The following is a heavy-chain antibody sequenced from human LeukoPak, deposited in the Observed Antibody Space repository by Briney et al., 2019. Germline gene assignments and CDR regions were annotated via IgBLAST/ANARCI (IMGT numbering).Heavy chain of an antibody. V-gene: IGHV4-4*02. CDR2: VDHSGSC. J-gene: IGHJ4*02. CDR3: ARETGDPPLFHY. CDR1: GGSISSSHW. Sequence: SGTLSLTCAVSGGSISSSHWWSWVRQPPGKGLEWIGEVDHSGSCNYNPSLKSRVTISVDKSNNQFSLKLSSVTAADTAVYYCARETGDPPLFHYWGQGTLVTVSS. D-gene: IGHD7-27*01.